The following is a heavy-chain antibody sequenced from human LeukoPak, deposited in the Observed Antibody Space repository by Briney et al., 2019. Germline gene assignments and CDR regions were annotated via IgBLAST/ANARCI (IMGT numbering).Heavy chain of an antibody. CDR1: GGSISSGGYS. D-gene: IGHD4-17*01. CDR3: ARVYYGDYVHAFDI. CDR2: IYYSGST. Sequence: SETLSLTCAVSGGSISSGGYSWSWIRQPPGKGLEWIGYIYYSGSTYYSPSLKSRVTISVDTSKNQFSLKLSSVTAADTAVYYCARVYYGDYVHAFDIWGQGTMVTVSS. V-gene: IGHV4-30-4*07. J-gene: IGHJ3*02.